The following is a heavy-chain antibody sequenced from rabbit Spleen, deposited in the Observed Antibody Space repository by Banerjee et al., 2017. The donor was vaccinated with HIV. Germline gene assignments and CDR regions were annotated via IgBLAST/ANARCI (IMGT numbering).Heavy chain of an antibody. CDR3: ARDGAGGSYFAL. CDR1: GFTLSSYY. V-gene: IGHV1S7*01. J-gene: IGHJ4*01. D-gene: IGHD8-1*01. CDR2: IDPVFGIT. Sequence: HLKESGGGLVHPGGTLKPSCTASGFTLSSYYMNWVRQTPGKGLEWIGYIDPVFGITYYANWVNGRFYNSRENAQNTVFLQMTSLTAADTATYFCARDGAGGSYFALWGPGTLVTVS.